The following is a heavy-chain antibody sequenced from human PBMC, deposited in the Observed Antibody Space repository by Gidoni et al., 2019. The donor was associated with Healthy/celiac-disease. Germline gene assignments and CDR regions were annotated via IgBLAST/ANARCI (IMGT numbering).Heavy chain of an antibody. D-gene: IGHD1-26*01. CDR3: ARQGSGSYSPYFDY. J-gene: IGHJ4*02. Sequence: EVQLVESGGGLVKHGGSLRLSCAASGFTFSSYSMNWVRQAPGKGLEWVSSISSSSSYIYYADSVKGRFTISRDNAKNSLYLQMNSLRAEDTAVYYCARQGSGSYSPYFDYWGQGTLVTVSS. CDR2: ISSSSSYI. V-gene: IGHV3-21*01. CDR1: GFTFSSYS.